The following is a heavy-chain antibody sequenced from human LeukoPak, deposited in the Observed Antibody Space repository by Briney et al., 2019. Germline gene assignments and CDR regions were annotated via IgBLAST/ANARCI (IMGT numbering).Heavy chain of an antibody. CDR2: FDPEDGET. Sequence: ASVKVSCKVSGYTLTELSMHWVRQAPGKGLEWMGRFDPEDGETSYAQKFQGRVTMTRDMSTSTVYMELSSLRSEDTAVYYCARDYYDSSGGAFDIWGQGTMATVSS. V-gene: IGHV1-24*01. J-gene: IGHJ3*02. CDR1: GYTLTELS. D-gene: IGHD3-22*01. CDR3: ARDYYDSSGGAFDI.